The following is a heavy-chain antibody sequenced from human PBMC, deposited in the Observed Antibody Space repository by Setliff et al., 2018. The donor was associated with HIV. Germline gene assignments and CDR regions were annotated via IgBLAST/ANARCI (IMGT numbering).Heavy chain of an antibody. CDR3: VREGEYFDTIGHYLVRRFFDL. CDR1: GFSFRTYW. Sequence: PGESLRLSCAASGFSFRTYWMSWVRQAPGKGLEWVANMKYDGTEIYYVDAVKGRFTISRDNAKKSVFLHMNSLRGEDTAVYYCVREGEYFDTIGHYLVRRFFDLWGQGTMVTVS. CDR2: MKYDGTEI. J-gene: IGHJ3*01. V-gene: IGHV3-7*01. D-gene: IGHD3-9*01.